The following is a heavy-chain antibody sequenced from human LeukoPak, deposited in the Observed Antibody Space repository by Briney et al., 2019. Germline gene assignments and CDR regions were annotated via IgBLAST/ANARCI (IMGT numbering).Heavy chain of an antibody. D-gene: IGHD6-19*01. Sequence: GGSLRLSCAGSGFTFSSYAMSWVRQAPGKGLEWVSGISGSGGTTNNADSLKGRFTISRDNSRNTLYLQMNSLRAEDTAVYYCAKDIGQWLVRHDFAYWGQGTLVTVSS. CDR2: ISGSGGTT. CDR1: GFTFSSYA. J-gene: IGHJ4*02. V-gene: IGHV3-23*01. CDR3: AKDIGQWLVRHDFAY.